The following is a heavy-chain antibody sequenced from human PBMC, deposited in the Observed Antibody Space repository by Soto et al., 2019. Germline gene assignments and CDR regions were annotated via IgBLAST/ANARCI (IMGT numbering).Heavy chain of an antibody. CDR1: GGTFSSYT. CDR2: IIPILGIA. CDR3: ASALASRYSSGWYGDPY. J-gene: IGHJ4*02. V-gene: IGHV1-69*02. D-gene: IGHD6-19*01. Sequence: SVKVSCKASGGTFSSYTISWVRQAPGQGLEWMGRIIPILGIANYAQKFQGRVTITADKSTSTAYMELSSLRSEDTAVYYCASALASRYSSGWYGDPYWGQGTLVTVSS.